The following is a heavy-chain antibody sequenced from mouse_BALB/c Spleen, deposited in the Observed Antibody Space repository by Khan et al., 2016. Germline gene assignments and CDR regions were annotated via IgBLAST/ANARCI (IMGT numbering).Heavy chain of an antibody. CDR1: GYSITSDYA. Sequence: EVQLQESGPGLVKPSQSLSLTCTVTGYSITSDYAWNWIRQFPGNKLEWMGYISYSGSTSYNPSLKSRISITRDTSKNQFFLQLNSVTTEDTATYYCARSDWFAYWGQGTTLTVSS. J-gene: IGHJ2*01. V-gene: IGHV3-2*02. D-gene: IGHD2-2*01. CDR2: ISYSGST. CDR3: ARSDWFAY.